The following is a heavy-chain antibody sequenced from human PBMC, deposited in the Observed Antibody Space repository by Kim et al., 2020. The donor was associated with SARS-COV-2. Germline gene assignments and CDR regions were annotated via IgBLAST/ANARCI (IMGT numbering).Heavy chain of an antibody. D-gene: IGHD3-10*01. Sequence: GGSLRLSCAPSGFTFSFYYMGWARQAPGKGLEWLANINHDGSVKAYVDSVKGRFTISRDNAKNSLFLQMNSLRVEDTAVYVCARDDTAGNIDYWGQGTLVTVSS. CDR1: GFTFSFYY. V-gene: IGHV3-7*03. J-gene: IGHJ4*02. CDR3: ARDDTAGNIDY. CDR2: INHDGSVK.